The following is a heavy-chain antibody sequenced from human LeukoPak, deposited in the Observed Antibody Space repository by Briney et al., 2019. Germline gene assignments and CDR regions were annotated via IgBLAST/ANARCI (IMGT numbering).Heavy chain of an antibody. V-gene: IGHV3-30*03. CDR1: GFTFSSYG. Sequence: GGSLRLSCAASGFTFSSYGMHWVRQAPGKGLEWVAVISYDGRNKYYADSVEGRFTISRDNSKNTLYLQMNSLRAEDTAVYYCAREGDYYFDYWGQGTLVTVSS. CDR2: ISYDGRNK. CDR3: AREGDYYFDY. J-gene: IGHJ4*02. D-gene: IGHD2-21*02.